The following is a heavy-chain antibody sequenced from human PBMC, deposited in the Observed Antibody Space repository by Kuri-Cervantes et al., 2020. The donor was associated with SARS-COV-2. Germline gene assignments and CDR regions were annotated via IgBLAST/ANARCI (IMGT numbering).Heavy chain of an antibody. D-gene: IGHD3-10*01. J-gene: IGHJ3*02. V-gene: IGHV4-39*07. CDR1: GGSISSSSYY. Sequence: SETLSLTCTVSGGSISSSSYYWGWIRQPPGKGLEWIGSIYYSGSTYYNPSLKSRVTISVDTSKNQFSLKLSSVTAADTAVYYCARWQKYGSGSYSDAFDIWGQGTMVTVSS. CDR2: IYYSGST. CDR3: ARWQKYGSGSYSDAFDI.